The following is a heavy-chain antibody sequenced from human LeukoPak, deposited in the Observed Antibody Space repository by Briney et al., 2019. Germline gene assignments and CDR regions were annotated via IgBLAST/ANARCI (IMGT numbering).Heavy chain of an antibody. Sequence: PGGSLILSCAASGFTFSSYEMNWVRQAPGKGLEWLSYINYNGESIYYADSVKGRFTISRDNAKNSLFLQMNSLTAEDTALYYCARDAFASGSHDYWGQGNLVTVSS. V-gene: IGHV3-48*03. CDR1: GFTFSSYE. CDR2: INYNGESI. D-gene: IGHD3-10*01. CDR3: ARDAFASGSHDY. J-gene: IGHJ4*02.